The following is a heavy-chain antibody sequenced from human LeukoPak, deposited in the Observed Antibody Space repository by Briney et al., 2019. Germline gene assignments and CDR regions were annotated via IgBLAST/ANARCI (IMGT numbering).Heavy chain of an antibody. J-gene: IGHJ4*02. Sequence: PGASLRLSCAASGFTFSSYAMSWIRQAPGKGLEWVSAISGSGGSTYYADSVKGRFTISRDNSKNTLYLQMNSLRAEDTAVYYCAKVNKKMADLDYWGQGTLVTVSS. V-gene: IGHV3-23*01. CDR2: ISGSGGST. CDR1: GFTFSSYA. CDR3: AKVNKKMADLDY. D-gene: IGHD5-24*01.